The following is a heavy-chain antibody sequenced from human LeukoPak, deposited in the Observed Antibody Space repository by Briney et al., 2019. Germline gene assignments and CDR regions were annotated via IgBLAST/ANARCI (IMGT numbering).Heavy chain of an antibody. CDR3: ARAPNTTYCSSTSCPHDY. D-gene: IGHD2-2*01. CDR1: GFTFSSYA. CDR2: ISYDGSNK. V-gene: IGHV3-30-3*01. J-gene: IGHJ4*02. Sequence: GGSLRLSCAASGFTFSSYAMPWVRQAPGKGLEWVAVISYDGSNKYYADSVKGRFTISRDNSKNTLYLQMNSLRAEDTAVYYCARAPNTTYCSSTSCPHDYWGQGTLVTVSS.